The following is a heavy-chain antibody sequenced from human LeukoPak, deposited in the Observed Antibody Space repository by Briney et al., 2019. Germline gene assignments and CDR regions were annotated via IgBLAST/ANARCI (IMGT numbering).Heavy chain of an antibody. Sequence: SETLSLTCTVSGGSISSYYWSWIRQPPGKGREWMGYIYYSGSTNYNPSLKSRVTISVDTSKNQFSLKLSSVTAADTAVYYCARDWYDSYYYGMDVWGQGTTVTVSS. J-gene: IGHJ6*02. CDR1: GGSISSYY. CDR3: ARDWYDSYYYGMDV. CDR2: IYYSGST. D-gene: IGHD3-22*01. V-gene: IGHV4-59*01.